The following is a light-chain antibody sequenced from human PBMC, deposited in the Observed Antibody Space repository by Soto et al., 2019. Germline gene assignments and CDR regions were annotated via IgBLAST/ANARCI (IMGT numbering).Light chain of an antibody. CDR1: QSVSSSY. V-gene: IGKV3-20*01. CDR2: GAS. J-gene: IGKJ4*01. Sequence: DIVLTQSPGTPSLSPGERATLSCRASQSVSSSYLAWYQQKPGQAPRLLIYGASSRATGIPDRFSGSGSGTDFTLTISRLEPEDFAVYYCQQYGSSPLSFGGGTKVDIK. CDR3: QQYGSSPLS.